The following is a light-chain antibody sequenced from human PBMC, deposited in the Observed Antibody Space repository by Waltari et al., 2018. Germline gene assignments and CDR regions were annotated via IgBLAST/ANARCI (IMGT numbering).Light chain of an antibody. Sequence: DFQMTQSPSSLSASVGDRVTLTCRASQYIKTSLNWYQQKPGKGPKPLIYAASTLQSGVPSRFRVSGSGPDLTFTISSLQLEEFATYDCQQSYDTPRTFGQGTKVEVK. CDR1: QYIKTS. V-gene: IGKV1-39*01. J-gene: IGKJ1*01. CDR3: QQSYDTPRT. CDR2: AAS.